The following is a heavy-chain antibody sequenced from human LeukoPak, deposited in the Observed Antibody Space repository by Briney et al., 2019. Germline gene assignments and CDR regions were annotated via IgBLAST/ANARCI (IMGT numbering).Heavy chain of an antibody. CDR3: ARDGEPYSGSYSGWFDP. CDR1: GFTFSDYY. Sequence: GGSLRLSCAASGFTFSDYYMSWIRQAPGRGLEWVSYISSSGSTIYYADSVKGRFTISRDNAKNSLYLQMNSLRAEDTAVYYCARDGEPYSGSYSGWFDPWGQGTLVTVSS. CDR2: ISSSGSTI. J-gene: IGHJ5*02. V-gene: IGHV3-11*01. D-gene: IGHD1-26*01.